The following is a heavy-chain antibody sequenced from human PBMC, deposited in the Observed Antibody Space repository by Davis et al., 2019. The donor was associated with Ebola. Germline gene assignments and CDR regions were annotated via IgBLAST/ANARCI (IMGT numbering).Heavy chain of an antibody. J-gene: IGHJ6*02. D-gene: IGHD1-14*01. CDR3: ARGGETVTGTASHGMDV. CDR2: ISDSGSRT. Sequence: GESLKISCTASGFTFSNYAMTWVRQAPGKGLEWVSLISDSGSRTFYADSVEGRFTVSRDNSRHMVYLQMNSLTAEDTAVYYCARGGETVTGTASHGMDVWGQGTTVTVSS. V-gene: IGHV3-23*01. CDR1: GFTFSNYA.